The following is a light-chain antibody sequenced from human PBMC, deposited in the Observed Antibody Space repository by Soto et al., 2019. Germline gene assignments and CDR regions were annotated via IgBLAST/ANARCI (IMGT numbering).Light chain of an antibody. CDR2: DAS. CDR3: QQYNSYV. V-gene: IGKV1-5*01. Sequence: DIQMTQSPSTLSASVGDRVTITCRASQSISSWLAWYQQKPGKAPKLLIYDASSLESGVPSRFSGSGSGTEFTLTISSLQPDDFATYYCQQYNSYVFGQGTKVDI. J-gene: IGKJ1*01. CDR1: QSISSW.